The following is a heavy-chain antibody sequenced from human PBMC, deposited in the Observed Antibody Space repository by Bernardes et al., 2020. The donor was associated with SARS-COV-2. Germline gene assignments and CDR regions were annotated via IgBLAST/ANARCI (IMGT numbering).Heavy chain of an antibody. CDR2: ISYTGSN. J-gene: IGHJ4*02. V-gene: IGHV4-59*01. Sequence: SETLSLTCTVSGVSISNYFWSWIRQPPGKGLEWIGYISYTGSNAYNPSLKSRVTISRDTSKNHFSLKLNSVTAADTAVYYCSRAGMEYYYDSSFDYWGQGTLVTVS. CDR3: SRAGMEYYYDSSFDY. CDR1: GVSISNYF. D-gene: IGHD3-22*01.